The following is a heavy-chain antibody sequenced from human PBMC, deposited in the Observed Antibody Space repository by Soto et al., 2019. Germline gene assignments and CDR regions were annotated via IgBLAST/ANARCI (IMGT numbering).Heavy chain of an antibody. CDR2: IWYDGSNK. Sequence: GVSLRLSCSASGFTFNSYGMHWVRQAPGKGLEWVAVIWYDGSNKYYADSVKGRFTISRDNSKNTLYLQMNSLRDEDTAVDYCARGGGPYYDSSVDSFDERGQGTLVTV. D-gene: IGHD3-22*01. CDR1: GFTFNSYG. V-gene: IGHV3-33*01. CDR3: ARGGGPYYDSSVDSFDE. J-gene: IGHJ4*02.